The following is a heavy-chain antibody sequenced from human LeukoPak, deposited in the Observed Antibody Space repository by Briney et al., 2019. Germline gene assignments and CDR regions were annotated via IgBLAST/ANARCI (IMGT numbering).Heavy chain of an antibody. Sequence: GGSLRLSCAASGFTFSGYDMVWVRQAPGKGLEWVSCITASETTIYYADSVKGRFILSRDNAKNSLYLQMNSLRAEDTAVYYCARSRTVTRYFDFWGQGTLVTVSS. CDR1: GFTFSGYD. CDR2: ITASETTI. CDR3: ARSRTVTRYFDF. V-gene: IGHV3-48*03. D-gene: IGHD4-17*01. J-gene: IGHJ4*02.